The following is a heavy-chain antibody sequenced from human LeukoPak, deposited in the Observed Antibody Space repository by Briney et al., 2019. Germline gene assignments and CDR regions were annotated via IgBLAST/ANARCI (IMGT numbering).Heavy chain of an antibody. Sequence: ASVKVSCKASGYTFTGYYMHWVRQAPGQGLEWMGWINPNGGGTNYAQKFQGRVTMTRDTSISTAYMELSRLRSDDTAVYYRARDRGGYNMYYFDYWGQGTLVTVSS. CDR1: GYTFTGYY. J-gene: IGHJ4*02. D-gene: IGHD5-24*01. V-gene: IGHV1-2*02. CDR3: ARDRGGYNMYYFDY. CDR2: INPNGGGT.